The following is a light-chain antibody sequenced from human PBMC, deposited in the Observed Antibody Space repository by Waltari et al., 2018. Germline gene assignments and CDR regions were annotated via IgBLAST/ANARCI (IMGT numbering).Light chain of an antibody. CDR2: DVS. J-gene: IGLJ3*02. V-gene: IGLV2-14*03. Sequence: QSALTQPASVSGSPGQSITISCTGTSSAVGGYNYVSWYQQYPGKAPKLMIYDVSNRPSGVSNRFSGSKSGNTASLTSSGLQAEDEAYYYCTSYTSSRTRVFGGGTKLTVL. CDR3: TSYTSSRTRV. CDR1: SSAVGGYNY.